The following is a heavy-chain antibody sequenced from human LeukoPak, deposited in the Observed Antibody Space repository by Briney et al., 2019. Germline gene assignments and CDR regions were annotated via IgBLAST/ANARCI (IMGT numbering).Heavy chain of an antibody. Sequence: SETLSLTCTVSGGSISSYYWSWIRQPAGKGLEWIGRIYISGSGSTNYNPSLKSRVTISVKTSKNQFSLKLSSVTAADTAVYYCARVTGYMIEDYFDYWGQGTLVTVSS. CDR3: ARVTGYMIEDYFDY. J-gene: IGHJ4*02. CDR2: IYISGSGST. CDR1: GGSISSYY. D-gene: IGHD3-22*01. V-gene: IGHV4-4*07.